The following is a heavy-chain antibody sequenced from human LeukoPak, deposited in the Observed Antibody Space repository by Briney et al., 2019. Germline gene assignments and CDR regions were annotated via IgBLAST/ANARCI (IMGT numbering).Heavy chain of an antibody. D-gene: IGHD3-10*01. CDR1: GGSFSGYY. V-gene: IGHV4-34*01. CDR3: ARGRFAPAPVH. Sequence: SETLSLTCAVYGGSFSGYYWSWIRQPPGKGLEWIGEINHSGSTNYNPSLKSRVTISVDTSKNQFSLKLSSVTAADTAVYYCARGRFAPAPVHWGQGTLVTVSS. J-gene: IGHJ4*02. CDR2: INHSGST.